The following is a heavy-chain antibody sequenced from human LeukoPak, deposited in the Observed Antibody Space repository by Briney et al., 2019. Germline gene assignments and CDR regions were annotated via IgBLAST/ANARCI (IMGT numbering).Heavy chain of an antibody. V-gene: IGHV4-59*01. CDR3: ARDQRESNRSGWTTRRYYFYHYGMDV. J-gene: IGHJ6*04. CDR1: GGSISSYY. Sequence: SETLSLTCTVSGGSISSYYWNWIRQPPGKGLEWIGYISDNGGTNYNPSLKSRVTISVDTSKNQFSLKLSSVTAADTAVYYCARDQRESNRSGWTTRRYYFYHYGMDVWGKGTTVTVSS. D-gene: IGHD6-19*01. CDR2: ISDNGGT.